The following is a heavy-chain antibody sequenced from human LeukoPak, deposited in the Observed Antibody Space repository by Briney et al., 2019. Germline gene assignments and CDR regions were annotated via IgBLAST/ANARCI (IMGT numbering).Heavy chain of an antibody. CDR3: ASRTYYYDSSGYYFDY. CDR1: GVTVSSNY. D-gene: IGHD3-22*01. V-gene: IGHV3-53*04. J-gene: IGHJ4*02. Sequence: GGSLRLSCAASGVTVSSNYMSWVRQAPGKGLGWVSVIYSGGSTYYADSVKGRFTISRHNSKNTLYLQMNSLRAEDTAVYYCASRTYYYDSSGYYFDYWGQGTLVTVSS. CDR2: IYSGGST.